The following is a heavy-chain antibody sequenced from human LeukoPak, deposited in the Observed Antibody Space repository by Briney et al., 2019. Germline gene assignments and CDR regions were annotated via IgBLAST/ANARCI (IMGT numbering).Heavy chain of an antibody. CDR3: ARGINDEYFQS. V-gene: IGHV5-51*01. J-gene: IGHJ1*01. CDR1: PYYFINFW. Sequence: GESLKISCKDSPYYFINFWIGWVRQMPGKGLEWMGIIYPADSDTRYNPSFQGHVTISADRSASTAYLQWHSLKALDTAIYYCARGINDEYFQSWGQGALVTVSS. D-gene: IGHD2/OR15-2a*01. CDR2: IYPADSDT.